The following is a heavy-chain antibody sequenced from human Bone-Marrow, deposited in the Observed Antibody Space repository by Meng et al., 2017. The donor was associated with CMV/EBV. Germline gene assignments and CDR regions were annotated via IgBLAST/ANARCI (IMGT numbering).Heavy chain of an antibody. Sequence: VPLVLFGAEVKKAGASVKVSCKASGYTFTGYDINSVRQAAGQGLEWMGWINPNSGNTDYAQKFQGRVTMTRNISKSTAYMDLSSLRSEDTAVYYCATGVADFEYWGQGTLVTVSS. CDR1: GYTFTGYD. CDR3: ATGVADFEY. D-gene: IGHD6-19*01. CDR2: INPNSGNT. J-gene: IGHJ4*02. V-gene: IGHV1-8*01.